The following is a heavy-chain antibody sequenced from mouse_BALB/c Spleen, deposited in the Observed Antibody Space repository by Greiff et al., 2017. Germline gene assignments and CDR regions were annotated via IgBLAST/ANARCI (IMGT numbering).Heavy chain of an antibody. D-gene: IGHD2-2*01. Sequence: DVHLVESGGGLVQPGGSLRLSCATSGFTFTDYYMSWVRQPPGKALEWLGFIRNKANGYTTEYSAPVKGRFTISRDNSQSILYLQMNTLSAEDSATYYCARDENYYGNDNGCMDYWGQGTSVTVSS. CDR2: IRNKANGYTT. CDR1: GFTFTDYY. J-gene: IGHJ4*01. CDR3: ARDENYYGNDNGCMDY. V-gene: IGHV7-3*02.